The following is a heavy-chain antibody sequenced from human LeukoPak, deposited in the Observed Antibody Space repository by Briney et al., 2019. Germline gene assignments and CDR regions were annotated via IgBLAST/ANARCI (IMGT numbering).Heavy chain of an antibody. Sequence: GGSLRLSCAASGFTFSSYSMNWVRQAPGKGLEWVSSISSSSYIYYADSVKGRFTISRDNAKNSLYLQMNSLRAEDTAVYYCARDPVVSSSTSPYYFDYWGQGTLVTVSS. J-gene: IGHJ4*02. CDR3: ARDPVVSSSTSPYYFDY. D-gene: IGHD2-2*01. V-gene: IGHV3-21*01. CDR2: ISSSSYI. CDR1: GFTFSSYS.